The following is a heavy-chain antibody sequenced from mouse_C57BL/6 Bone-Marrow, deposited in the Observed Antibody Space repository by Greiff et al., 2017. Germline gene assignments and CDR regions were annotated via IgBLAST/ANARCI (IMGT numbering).Heavy chain of an antibody. D-gene: IGHD2-4*01. Sequence: EVQGVESGGGLVQPGGSLKLSCAASGFTFSDYYMYWVRQTPEKRLEWVAYISNGGGSTYYPDTVKGRFTISRDNAKNTLYLQMSRLKSEDTAMYYCARHHDYGGYFDVWGTGTTVTVSS. CDR1: GFTFSDYY. J-gene: IGHJ1*03. CDR3: ARHHDYGGYFDV. CDR2: ISNGGGST. V-gene: IGHV5-12*01.